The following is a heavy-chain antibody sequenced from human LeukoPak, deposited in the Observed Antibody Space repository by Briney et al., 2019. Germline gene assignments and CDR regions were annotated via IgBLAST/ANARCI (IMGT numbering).Heavy chain of an antibody. J-gene: IGHJ4*02. CDR1: GFTFSSYA. CDR3: ARDRHYYDSSGYFDY. CDR2: ISYDGSNK. D-gene: IGHD3-22*01. V-gene: IGHV3-30*04. Sequence: GGSLRLSCAASGFTFSSYAMHWVRQAPGKGLEWVAVISYDGSNKYYADSVKGRFTISRDNSKNTLYLQMNSLRAEDTAVYYCARDRHYYDSSGYFDYWGQGTLVTVSS.